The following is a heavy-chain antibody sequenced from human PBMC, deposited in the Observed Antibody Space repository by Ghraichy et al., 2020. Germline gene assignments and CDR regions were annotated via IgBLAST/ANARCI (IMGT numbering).Heavy chain of an antibody. V-gene: IGHV5-51*01. J-gene: IGHJ5*02. CDR1: GYSFTSYW. CDR2: IYPGDSDT. CDR3: ARRGDIVVVPAADSSWFDP. D-gene: IGHD2-2*01. Sequence: GESLNISCKGSGYSFTSYWIGWVRQMPGKGLEWMGIIYPGDSDTRYSPSFQGQVTISADKSISTAYLQWSSLKASDTAMYYCARRGDIVVVPAADSSWFDPWGQGTLVTVSS.